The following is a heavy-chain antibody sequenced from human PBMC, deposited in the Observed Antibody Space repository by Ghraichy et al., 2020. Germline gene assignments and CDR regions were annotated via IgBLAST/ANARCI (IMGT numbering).Heavy chain of an antibody. V-gene: IGHV4-31*03. Sequence: SETLSLTCIVSGDSISGFYWTWIRQHPGKGLEWIGFVQYSGSTFYNPSLQSRVAMSIDMSKSQISLKLSSVTAADMAMYYCARGDKDIRGVFDYWGQGTPVTVS. CDR2: VQYSGST. J-gene: IGHJ4*02. CDR1: GDSISGFY. D-gene: IGHD3-10*01. CDR3: ARGDKDIRGVFDY.